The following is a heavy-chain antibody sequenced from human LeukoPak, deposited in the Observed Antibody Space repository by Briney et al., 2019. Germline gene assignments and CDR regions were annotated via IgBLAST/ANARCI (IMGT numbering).Heavy chain of an antibody. Sequence: SETLSLTCTVSGGSISSSSYYWGWIRQPPGKGLEWIGSIYYSGSTYYNPSLKSRVTISVDTSKNQFSLKLSSVTAADTAVYCCARVRGGPSDYWGQGTLVTVSS. CDR2: IYYSGST. CDR3: ARVRGGPSDY. V-gene: IGHV4-39*07. CDR1: GGSISSSSYY. D-gene: IGHD3-10*01. J-gene: IGHJ4*02.